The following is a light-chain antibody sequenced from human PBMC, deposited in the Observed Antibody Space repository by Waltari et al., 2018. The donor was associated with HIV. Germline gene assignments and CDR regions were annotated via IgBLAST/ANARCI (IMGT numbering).Light chain of an antibody. J-gene: IGKJ2*01. CDR3: QQYLSAPFT. CDR2: WAS. CDR1: QSVFYSSNNENY. V-gene: IGKV4-1*01. Sequence: DIVMTQSPDSLAVSLGERATINCQSSQSVFYSSNNENYLAWYQQKPGQPPRLLIYWASTRESGVPDRFSGSGSGTDFTLTISSLQAEDVAIYYCQQYLSAPFTFGQGSKLEIK.